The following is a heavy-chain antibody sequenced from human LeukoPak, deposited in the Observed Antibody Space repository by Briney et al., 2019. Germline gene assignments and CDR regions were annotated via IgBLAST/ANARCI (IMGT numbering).Heavy chain of an antibody. D-gene: IGHD3-3*01. CDR2: IKQDGSEK. J-gene: IGHJ3*02. CDR1: GFTFSDFW. Sequence: PGGSLRLSCAASGFTFSDFWMNWVRQAPGKGLEWVANIKQDGSEKYYVDSVRGRFTISRDNAKNSLYLQMNSLRAEDTAVYYCARDVLLADFWSGSPRVHPFDIWGQGTMVTVSS. V-gene: IGHV3-7*01. CDR3: ARDVLLADFWSGSPRVHPFDI.